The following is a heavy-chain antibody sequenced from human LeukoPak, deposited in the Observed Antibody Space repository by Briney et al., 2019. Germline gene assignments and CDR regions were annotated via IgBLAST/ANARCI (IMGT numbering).Heavy chain of an antibody. D-gene: IGHD3-10*01. CDR1: GGSISSSSYY. V-gene: IGHV4-39*01. CDR3: AGQGRPGFASGY. J-gene: IGHJ4*02. CDR2: IYYGGST. Sequence: SETLSLTCTVSGGSISSSSYYWRWIRQPPGKGLEWIGSIYYGGSTFYNPSLRSRVTISVDTSKNQFSLKLSSVTAADTAVYYCAGQGRPGFASGYWGQGTLVTVSS.